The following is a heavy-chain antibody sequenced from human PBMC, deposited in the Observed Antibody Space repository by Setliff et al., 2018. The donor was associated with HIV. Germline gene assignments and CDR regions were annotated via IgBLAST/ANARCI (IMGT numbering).Heavy chain of an antibody. CDR2: INPNIGST. CDR1: GYTFTGYY. Sequence: ASVKVSCKASGYTFTGYYIHWVRQAPGQGLQWMGRINPNIGSTNYAQNFQGRATMTRDTSTSTAYMELRSLRSDDTAVYFCARKGYQLPFDYWGQGTLVTVSS. J-gene: IGHJ4*02. D-gene: IGHD2-2*01. V-gene: IGHV1-2*06. CDR3: ARKGYQLPFDY.